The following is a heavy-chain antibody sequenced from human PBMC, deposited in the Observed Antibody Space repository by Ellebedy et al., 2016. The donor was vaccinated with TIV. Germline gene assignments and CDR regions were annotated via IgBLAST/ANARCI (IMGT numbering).Heavy chain of an antibody. V-gene: IGHV1-18*04. CDR2: IKPSSGDT. CDR1: GYTFITYG. D-gene: IGHD5/OR15-5a*01. CDR3: ARDRSTNDY. Sequence: ASVKVSCKASGYTFITYGISWVRQAPGQGLGWMGWIKPSSGDTGYAQIYQDRLTLTADKSTNTVYMELRNLRSDDTAVYHCARDRSTNDYWGQGTLVTVSS. J-gene: IGHJ4*02.